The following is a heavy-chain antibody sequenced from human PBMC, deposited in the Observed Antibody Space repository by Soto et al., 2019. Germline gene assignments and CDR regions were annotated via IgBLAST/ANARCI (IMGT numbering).Heavy chain of an antibody. Sequence: GGSLRLSCAAAGFTFRNYAMNWVRQAPGKGLELVSSISSNGGSAYYADSVKGRFTISRDNAKNSLYLQMNSLRAEDTAVYYCERLYSSGYYLDYWGQGTLVTVSS. J-gene: IGHJ4*02. CDR3: ERLYSSGYYLDY. CDR1: GFTFRNYA. CDR2: ISSNGGSA. D-gene: IGHD3-22*01. V-gene: IGHV3-21*01.